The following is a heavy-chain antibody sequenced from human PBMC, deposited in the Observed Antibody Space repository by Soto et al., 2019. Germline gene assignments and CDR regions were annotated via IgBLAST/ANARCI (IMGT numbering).Heavy chain of an antibody. CDR1: GGSISSYY. D-gene: IGHD6-19*01. J-gene: IGHJ4*02. CDR2: IYYSGST. CDR3: VKGLNIDYNSGWLYFDY. Sequence: PSETLSLTCTVSGGSISSYYWSWIRQPPGKGLEWIGYIYYSGSTNYNPSLKSRFTISRDNAKNALYLQMNSLRVGDTALYYCVKGLNIDYNSGWLYFDYWGQGTVVTVSS. V-gene: IGHV4-59*01.